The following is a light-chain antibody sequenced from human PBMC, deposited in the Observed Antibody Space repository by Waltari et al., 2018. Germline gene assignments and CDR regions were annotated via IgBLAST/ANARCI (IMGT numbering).Light chain of an antibody. J-gene: IGLJ2*01. V-gene: IGLV1-44*01. Sequence: QSVLTQPPSASGTPGQRVTISCSGSSPNIGKNTVNWYQQLPGTAPKLVIYFNDQRPSGVPDRFSGSKSGTSASLAISGLQSEDEADFHCAVWDDSLNGLIFGGGTKLTVL. CDR3: AVWDDSLNGLI. CDR2: FND. CDR1: SPNIGKNT.